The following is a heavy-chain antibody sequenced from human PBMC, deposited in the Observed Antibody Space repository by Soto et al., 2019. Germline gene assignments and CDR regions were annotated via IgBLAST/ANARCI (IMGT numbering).Heavy chain of an antibody. D-gene: IGHD6-19*01. CDR1: GGTFSSYA. CDR3: ALYSSGWADYFDY. CDR2: IIPIFGTA. J-gene: IGHJ4*02. Sequence: ASVKVSCTASGGTFSSYAISWVRQAPGQGLEWMGGIIPIFGTANYAQKFQGRVTITADESTSTAYMELSSLRSEDTAVYYCALYSSGWADYFDYWGQGTLVTVSS. V-gene: IGHV1-69*13.